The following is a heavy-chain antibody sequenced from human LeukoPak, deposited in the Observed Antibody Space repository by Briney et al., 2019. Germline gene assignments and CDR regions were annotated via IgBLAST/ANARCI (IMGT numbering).Heavy chain of an antibody. Sequence: GASVKVSCKASGGTFSSYAISWVRQAPGQGLEWMGGIIPIFGTANYAQKFQGRVTITTDESTSTAYMELSSLRSEDTAVYYCARGRGVFGVVIPNYYYMDVWGKGTTVTVSS. CDR1: GGTFSSYA. CDR2: IIPIFGTA. CDR3: ARGRGVFGVVIPNYYYMDV. D-gene: IGHD3-3*01. J-gene: IGHJ6*03. V-gene: IGHV1-69*05.